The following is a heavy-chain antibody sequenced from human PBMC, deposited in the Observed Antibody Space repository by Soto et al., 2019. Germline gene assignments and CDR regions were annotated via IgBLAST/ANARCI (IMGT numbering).Heavy chain of an antibody. V-gene: IGHV3-66*01. CDR2: IYTGGST. D-gene: IGHD3-9*01. CDR1: GFTVSSNY. Sequence: GSLRLSCAASGFTVSSNYMSWVRQAPGKGLDWVSVIYTGGSTYYADSVKGRFTISRDNSKNTLYLQMNSLRAEDTAVYYCAITPPRYFDWFGAFDVWGQGTMVTVPS. J-gene: IGHJ3*01. CDR3: AITPPRYFDWFGAFDV.